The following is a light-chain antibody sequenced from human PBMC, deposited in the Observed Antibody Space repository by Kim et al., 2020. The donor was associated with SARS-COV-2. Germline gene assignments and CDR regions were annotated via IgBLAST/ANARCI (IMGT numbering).Light chain of an antibody. J-gene: IGLJ1*01. CDR1: GSAVGGYHY. V-gene: IGLV2-14*03. Sequence: QSITISCTGTGSAVGGYHYVSWYQQHPGRAPKLMIYAVSDRPSGVSDRFSCSKSGNTASLTISGLQAEDEADYFCSSYTSTSTLGVFGTGTKVTVL. CDR2: AVS. CDR3: SSYTSTSTLGV.